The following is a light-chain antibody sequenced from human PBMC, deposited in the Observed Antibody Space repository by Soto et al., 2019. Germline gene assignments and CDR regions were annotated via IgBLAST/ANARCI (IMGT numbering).Light chain of an antibody. Sequence: DIQMTQSPSSLSASVGDRVTTTCRASQSINNYLSWYQQKPGKAPNLLIFGASTLQSGVPSRFSGSGSGTDFTLTISSLQPEDFATYYCLQYMSYSFGQGTKVDIK. CDR1: QSINNY. CDR2: GAS. V-gene: IGKV1-39*01. J-gene: IGKJ1*01. CDR3: LQYMSYS.